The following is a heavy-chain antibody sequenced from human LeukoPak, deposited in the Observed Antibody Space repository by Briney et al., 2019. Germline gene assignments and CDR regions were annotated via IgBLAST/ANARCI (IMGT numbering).Heavy chain of an antibody. J-gene: IGHJ4*02. Sequence: PGGSLRLSCAASGFTFSSYAMNWVRQAPGKGLEWVAVISDDGSNKYDADSVKGRFTISRDNSKNTLYLQMNSLRAEDTAVYYCAKGVDTAIDYFDYWGQGTLVTVSS. D-gene: IGHD5-18*01. CDR3: AKGVDTAIDYFDY. CDR1: GFTFSSYA. CDR2: ISDDGSNK. V-gene: IGHV3-30*04.